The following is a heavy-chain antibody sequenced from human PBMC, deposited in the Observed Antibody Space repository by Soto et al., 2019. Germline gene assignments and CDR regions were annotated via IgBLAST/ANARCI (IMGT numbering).Heavy chain of an antibody. CDR2: IYYTGTT. D-gene: IGHD3-10*01. CDR3: ATLRGIGEASPYFDS. J-gene: IGHJ4*02. Sequence: SETLSLTCTVSYSSINNYHWTGIRKPPGKGLEWIAYIYYTGTTNFNPSLKSRVTISMDTSKNQFSLKLRSVTASDTAVYYCATLRGIGEASPYFDSWGQGRMVTVS. CDR1: YSSINNYH. V-gene: IGHV4-59*08.